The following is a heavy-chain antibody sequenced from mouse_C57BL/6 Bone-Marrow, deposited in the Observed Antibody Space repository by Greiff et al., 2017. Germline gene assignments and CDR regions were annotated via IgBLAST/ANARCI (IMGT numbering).Heavy chain of an antibody. CDR1: GFNIKDDY. CDR2: IDPENGDT. D-gene: IGHD2-1*01. CDR3: TLYYASWFAY. V-gene: IGHV14-4*01. Sequence: EVKLQQSGAELVRPGASVKLSCTASGFNIKDDYMHWVKQRPEQGLEWIGWIDPENGDTEYASKFQGKATITADTSSNTAYLQLSSLTSEDTAVYYCTLYYASWFAYWGQGTLVTVSA. J-gene: IGHJ3*01.